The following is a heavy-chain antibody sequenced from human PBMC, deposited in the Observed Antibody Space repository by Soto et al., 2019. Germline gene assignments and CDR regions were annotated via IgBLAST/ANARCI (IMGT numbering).Heavy chain of an antibody. Sequence: QVQLVQSGAEVKKPGASVKVSCKASGYTFTSYGIRWVRQAPGQGLEWMGWISAYNGNTNYAQKLQGRVTMTTDTYTSTAYMELRSRRSDDTAVYYGARDRPLSSCDFSLHFDYWGQGALVTVSS. CDR2: ISAYNGNT. D-gene: IGHD3-3*01. J-gene: IGHJ4*02. V-gene: IGHV1-18*01. CDR1: GYTFTSYG. CDR3: ARDRPLSSCDFSLHFDY.